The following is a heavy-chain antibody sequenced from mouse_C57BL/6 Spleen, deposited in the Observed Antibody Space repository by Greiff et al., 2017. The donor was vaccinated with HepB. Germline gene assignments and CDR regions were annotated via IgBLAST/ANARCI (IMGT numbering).Heavy chain of an antibody. Sequence: EVQVVESGPGLVKPSQSLSLTCSVTGYSITSGYYWNWIRQFPGNKLEWMGYISYDGSNNYNPSLKNRISITRDTSKNQFFLKLNSVTTEDTATYYCARPFYGSSYDYAMDYWGQGTSVTVAS. CDR1: GYSITSGYY. V-gene: IGHV3-6*01. CDR3: ARPFYGSSYDYAMDY. D-gene: IGHD1-1*01. CDR2: ISYDGSN. J-gene: IGHJ4*01.